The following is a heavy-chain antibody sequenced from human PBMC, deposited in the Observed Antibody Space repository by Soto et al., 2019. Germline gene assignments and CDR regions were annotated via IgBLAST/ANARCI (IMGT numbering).Heavy chain of an antibody. CDR3: AGARVGPTVYYFDY. V-gene: IGHV4-39*01. CDR2: IKYSGTT. D-gene: IGHD1-26*01. Sequence: SETLSLTCVVPGGSISSSSCHWGWIRQPPGKGLEWIASIKYSGTTFYNPSLKSRVTLSVDTSKNQFSLKLSSVTAADTAVYYCAGARVGPTVYYFDYWGKGTLVTVSS. CDR1: GGSISSSSCH. J-gene: IGHJ4*02.